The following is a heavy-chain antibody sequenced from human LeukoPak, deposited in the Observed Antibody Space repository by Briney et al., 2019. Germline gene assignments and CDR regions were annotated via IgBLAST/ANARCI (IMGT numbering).Heavy chain of an antibody. CDR3: ARVIPPLGLNFLPGY. J-gene: IGHJ4*02. CDR1: GYTFTGYY. V-gene: IGHV1-2*02. CDR2: INPNSGGT. D-gene: IGHD2/OR15-2a*01. Sequence: GASVKVSCKASGYTFTGYYMHWVRQAPGQGLEWMGWINPNSGGTNYAQKFQGRVTMTRDTSISTAYMELSRLRSDDTAVYYCARVIPPLGLNFLPGYWGQGTLVTVSS.